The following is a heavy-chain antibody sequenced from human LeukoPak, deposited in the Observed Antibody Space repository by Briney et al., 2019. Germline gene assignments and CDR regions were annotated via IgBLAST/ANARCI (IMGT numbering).Heavy chain of an antibody. CDR1: GGSISSSSYY. CDR3: ARADYGGNSAAFDI. Sequence: SGTLSLTCTVSGGSISSSSYYWGWIRQPPGKGLEWIGSIYYSGSTYYNPSLKSRVTISVDTSKNQFSLKLSSVTAADTAVYYCARADYGGNSAAFDIWGQGTMVT. V-gene: IGHV4-39*01. D-gene: IGHD4-23*01. J-gene: IGHJ3*02. CDR2: IYYSGST.